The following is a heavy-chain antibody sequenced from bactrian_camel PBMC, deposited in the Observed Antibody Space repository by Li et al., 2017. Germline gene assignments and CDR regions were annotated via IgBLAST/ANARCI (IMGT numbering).Heavy chain of an antibody. CDR1: GYTYSDGC. CDR2: SSSDGSS. V-gene: IGHV3S53*01. D-gene: IGHD2*01. CDR3: AASIIVLQPASRLRQRPYNH. Sequence: HVQLVESGGGSVQAGGSLRLSCAASGYTYSDGCVGWVRQAPGKTREAIAASSSDGSSDYADSVQGRFSISLDNDKSTLFLQMNNLKPEDTAMYYCAASIIVLQPASRLRQRPYNHWGQGTQVTVS. J-gene: IGHJ4*01.